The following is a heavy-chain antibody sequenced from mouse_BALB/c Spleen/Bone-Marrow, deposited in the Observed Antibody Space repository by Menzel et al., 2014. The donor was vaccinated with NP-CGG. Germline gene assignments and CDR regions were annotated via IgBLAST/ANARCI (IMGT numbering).Heavy chain of an antibody. Sequence: EVKVVESGPELVKPGASVKMSCKASGYTFTSYVMHWVKQKPGQGLEWIGYINPYNDGTKYNEKFKGKATLTSDKSPSTAYMELSSLTSEDSAVYYCARRFFAYWGQGTLVTVSA. V-gene: IGHV1-14*01. CDR3: ARRFFAY. J-gene: IGHJ3*01. CDR2: INPYNDGT. CDR1: GYTFTSYV.